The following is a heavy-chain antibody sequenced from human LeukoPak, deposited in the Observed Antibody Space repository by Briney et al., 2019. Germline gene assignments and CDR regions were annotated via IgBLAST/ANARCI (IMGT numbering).Heavy chain of an antibody. CDR2: ISSSGSGSTI. D-gene: IGHD2-2*03. V-gene: IGHV3-48*03. CDR1: GFTFSSYE. CDR3: ARGTGYCLDP. Sequence: PGGSLRLSCAASGFTFSSYEMNRVRQAPGKGLEWVSYISSSGSGSTICYADSVKGRFTISRDNAKNSLYLQMNSLRAEDTAVYYCARGTGYCLDPWGQGTLVTVSS. J-gene: IGHJ5*02.